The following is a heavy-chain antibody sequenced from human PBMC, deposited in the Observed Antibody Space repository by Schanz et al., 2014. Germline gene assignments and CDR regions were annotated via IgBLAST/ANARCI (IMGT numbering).Heavy chain of an antibody. V-gene: IGHV1-2*02. J-gene: IGHJ4*02. CDR1: GYTFTDYS. D-gene: IGHD5-12*01. CDR3: ARARYTGYDCSGY. CDR2: IKPNSGAA. Sequence: QVQLVQSGAEVRKPGASVKVSCRASGYTFTDYSIHWLRQAPGQGLELMGWIKPNSGAAEYAQKFQGRVTMTRDTSIVTTYMELNRLTSDDTATYFCARARYTGYDCSGYWGQGTLLIVSS.